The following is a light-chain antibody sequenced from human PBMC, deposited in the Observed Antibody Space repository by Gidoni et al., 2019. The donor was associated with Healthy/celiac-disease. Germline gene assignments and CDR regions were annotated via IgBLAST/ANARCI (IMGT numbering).Light chain of an antibody. CDR2: DDT. Sequence: SYVLTQPPSVSVAPGQTARITCGGNNIGSKRVHWYQQKPGQAPVLVVCDDTARPSGTPERFSGSNSGNTATLTISRVGAGDEADYYCQVWDSSSDHLNWVFGGGTKLTVL. CDR3: QVWDSSSDHLNWV. J-gene: IGLJ3*02. CDR1: NIGSKR. V-gene: IGLV3-21*02.